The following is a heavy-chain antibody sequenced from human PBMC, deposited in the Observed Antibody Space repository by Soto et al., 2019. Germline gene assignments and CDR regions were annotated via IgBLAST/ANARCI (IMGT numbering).Heavy chain of an antibody. CDR3: ARHLWYSNYGGNYYLEL. J-gene: IGHJ2*01. V-gene: IGHV3-30*14. CDR2: ISYDGSDK. D-gene: IGHD4-4*01. CDR1: GFTFSNDA. Sequence: QVQLVESGGGVVKPGRSLILSCAASGFTFSNDAMNCVRQAPGKGLEWVALISYDGSDKYYADSVKGRFTISRDNFERTRDRQIKNLRAEDLAGFYCARHLWYSNYGGNYYLELWGRGTLVTVSS.